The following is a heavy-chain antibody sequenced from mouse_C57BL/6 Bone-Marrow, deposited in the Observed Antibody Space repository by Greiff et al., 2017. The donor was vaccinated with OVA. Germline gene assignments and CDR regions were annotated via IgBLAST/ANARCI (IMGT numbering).Heavy chain of an antibody. D-gene: IGHD3-2*02. J-gene: IGHJ3*01. CDR1: GFSLTSYG. CDR3: AKHDFSSGYSAY. V-gene: IGHV2-9*01. Sequence: QVQLQQSGPGLVAPSQSLSITCTVSGFSLTSYGVDWVRQPPGKGLEWLGVIWGGGNTNYNSALMSIPSIIKDNSNNQIFLKMNNLQTYDTAMYYFAKHDFSSGYSAYWGQGTLVTVSS. CDR2: IWGGGNT.